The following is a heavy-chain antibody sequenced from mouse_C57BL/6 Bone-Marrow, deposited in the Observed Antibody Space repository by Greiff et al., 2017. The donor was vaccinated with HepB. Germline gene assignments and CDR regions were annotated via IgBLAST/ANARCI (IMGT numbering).Heavy chain of an antibody. CDR3: ARAVTGYYFDY. Sequence: QVQLQQPGAELVKPGASVKLSCKASGYTFTSYWMHWVKQRPGQGLEWIGMIHPNSGSTNYNEKFKSKATLTVDKSSSTAYMQLSSLTSEDSAVYYCARAVTGYYFDYGGQGTTLTVSS. CDR2: IHPNSGST. CDR1: GYTFTSYW. J-gene: IGHJ2*01. D-gene: IGHD4-1*01. V-gene: IGHV1-64*01.